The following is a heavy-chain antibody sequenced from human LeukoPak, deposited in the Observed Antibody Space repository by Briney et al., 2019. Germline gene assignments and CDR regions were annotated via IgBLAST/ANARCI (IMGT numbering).Heavy chain of an antibody. CDR3: AKDHGTNWYDKYFQH. Sequence: PGGSLRLSCAASGFTFRSYAMSWVRQAPGKGLEWVSAISASAGTSYYADSVKGRFTISRDSSKNTLYLQMSSLRADDTAVYYCAKDHGTNWYDKYFQHWGHGTLITVSS. D-gene: IGHD1-1*01. CDR2: ISASAGTS. CDR1: GFTFRSYA. V-gene: IGHV3-23*01. J-gene: IGHJ1*01.